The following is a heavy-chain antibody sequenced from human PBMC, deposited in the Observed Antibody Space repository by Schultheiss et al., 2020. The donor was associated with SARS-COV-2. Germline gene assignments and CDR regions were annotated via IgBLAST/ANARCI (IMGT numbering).Heavy chain of an antibody. V-gene: IGHV4-59*12. J-gene: IGHJ6*02. Sequence: SETLSLTCTVSGGSISSYYWSWIRQPPGKGLEWIGSIYYSGSTNYNPSLKSRVTMSVDTSKNQFSLKLSSVTAADTAVYFCARETTYYNDNSGPLGVWGQGTAVTVSS. CDR1: GGSISSYY. D-gene: IGHD3-22*01. CDR2: IYYSGST. CDR3: ARETTYYNDNSGPLGV.